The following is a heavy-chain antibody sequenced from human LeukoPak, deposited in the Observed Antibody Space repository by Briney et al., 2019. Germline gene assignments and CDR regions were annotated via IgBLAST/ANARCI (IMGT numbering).Heavy chain of an antibody. V-gene: IGHV1-69*01. CDR1: GGPFRSYA. J-gene: IGHJ6*04. CDR2: IIPIFGTA. Sequence: VKVSCKASGGPFRSYAISWVRPAPGQGLEWMGGIIPIFGTANYAQKFQGRVTITADESTSTAYMELSSLRSEDTAVYYCARAPYCSGGSCYSDYYYYYGMDVWGKGTTVTVSS. D-gene: IGHD2-15*01. CDR3: ARAPYCSGGSCYSDYYYYYGMDV.